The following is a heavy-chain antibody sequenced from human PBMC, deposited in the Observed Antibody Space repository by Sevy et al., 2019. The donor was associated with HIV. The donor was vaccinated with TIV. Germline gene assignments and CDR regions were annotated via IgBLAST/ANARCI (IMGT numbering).Heavy chain of an antibody. CDR1: GFTFSSYA. V-gene: IGHV3-23*01. CDR3: AKDRVWELGDAFDI. J-gene: IGHJ3*02. D-gene: IGHD1-26*01. Sequence: GGSLRLSCAASGFTFSSYAMSWVRQAPGKGLEWVSGMSGSGGSTYYADSVKGRFAISRDNSKNTLYLQMNSLRAEDTAVYYCAKDRVWELGDAFDIWGQXTMVTVSS. CDR2: MSGSGGST.